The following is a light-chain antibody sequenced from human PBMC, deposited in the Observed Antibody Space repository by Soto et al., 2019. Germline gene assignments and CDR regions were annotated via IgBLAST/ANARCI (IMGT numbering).Light chain of an antibody. J-gene: IGKJ2*03. V-gene: IGKV1-5*01. CDR3: QQYDSYSYS. CDR2: GAS. Sequence: DIQMTQSPSTLSASVGDRVTITCRASQSISSWLAWYQQKPGQAPKLLISGASSLESGVQSRFSGSGSGTEFTLTISSLQPDDFATYYCQQYDSYSYSFGQGTKLEIK. CDR1: QSISSW.